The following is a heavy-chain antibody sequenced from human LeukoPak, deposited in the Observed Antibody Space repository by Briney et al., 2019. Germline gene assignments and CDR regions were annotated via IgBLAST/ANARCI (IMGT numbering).Heavy chain of an antibody. V-gene: IGHV3-74*01. J-gene: IGHJ6*03. CDR3: AKGLPYYYYMDV. D-gene: IGHD4-11*01. CDR2: INSDGSST. Sequence: GGSLRLSCAASGFTFSSYWMHWVRQAPGKGLVWVSRINSDGSSTSYADSVKGRFTISRDNAKNTLYLQMNSLRAEDTAVYYCAKGLPYYYYMDVWGKGTTVTVSS. CDR1: GFTFSSYW.